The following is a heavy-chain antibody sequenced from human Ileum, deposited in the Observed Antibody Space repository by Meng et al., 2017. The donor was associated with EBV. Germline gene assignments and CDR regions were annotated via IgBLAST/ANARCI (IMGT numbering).Heavy chain of an antibody. J-gene: IGHJ4*02. V-gene: IGHV4-4*02. CDR2: IYRGGGT. Sequence: QVQLREAGPGRVTPSGSLSLPCAVSGGSISSSDWWSWVRQPPGKGLEWIGEIYRGGGTNYNASLKSRVTISVDTSKNHFSLKLNSVTAADTAVYYCARVRVIPAAIGFDYWGQGTLVTVSS. CDR3: ARVRVIPAAIGFDY. D-gene: IGHD2-2*02. CDR1: GGSISSSDW.